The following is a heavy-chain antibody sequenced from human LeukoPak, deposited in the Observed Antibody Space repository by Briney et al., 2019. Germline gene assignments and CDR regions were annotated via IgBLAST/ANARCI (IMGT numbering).Heavy chain of an antibody. J-gene: IGHJ6*03. V-gene: IGHV1-2*02. D-gene: IGHD2-15*01. CDR1: GYTFTGYY. CDR2: INPNSGGT. CDR3: ARGYCSGGSCYFLGYYYMDV. Sequence: ASVKVSCKASGYTFTGYYMHWVRQAPGQGLEWMGWINPNSGGTNYAQKFQGRVTMTRDTSISTAYMELSRLRSDDTAVYYCARGYCSGGSCYFLGYYYMDVWGQGTMVTVSS.